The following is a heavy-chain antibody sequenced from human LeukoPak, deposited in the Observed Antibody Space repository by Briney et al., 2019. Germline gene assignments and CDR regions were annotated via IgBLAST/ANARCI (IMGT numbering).Heavy chain of an antibody. J-gene: IGHJ4*02. D-gene: IGHD5-18*01. CDR3: ARGGLQLWSRNYFDY. V-gene: IGHV1-18*01. CDR1: GGTFSSYA. Sequence: ASVKVSCKASGGTFSSYAISWVRQAPGQGLEWMGWISAYNGNTNYAQKLQGRVTMTTDTSTSTAYMELRSLRSDDTAVYYCARGGLQLWSRNYFDYWGQGTLVTVSS. CDR2: ISAYNGNT.